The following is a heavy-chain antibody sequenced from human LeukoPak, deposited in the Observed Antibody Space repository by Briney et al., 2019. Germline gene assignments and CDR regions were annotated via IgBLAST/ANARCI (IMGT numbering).Heavy chain of an antibody. CDR1: GASITSADNH. Sequence: SETLSLTCTVSGASITSADNHWSWIRQPPGKGLEWIGYISYTGRTSYNPSLRSRVTISLATSNSQFSLELTSVTAADTAVYFCVRVRSGTSCYDYWGQGTLVTVSS. CDR3: VRVRSGTSCYDY. D-gene: IGHD2-2*01. J-gene: IGHJ4*02. CDR2: ISYTGRT. V-gene: IGHV4-30-4*08.